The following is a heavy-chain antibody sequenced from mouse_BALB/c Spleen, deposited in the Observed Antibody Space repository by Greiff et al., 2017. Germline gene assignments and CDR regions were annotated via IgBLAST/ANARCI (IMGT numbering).Heavy chain of an antibody. J-gene: IGHJ4*01. V-gene: IGHV3-6*02. Sequence: DVKLQESGPGLVKPSQSLSLTCSVTGYSITSGYYWNWIRQFPGNKLEWMGYISYDGSNNYNPSLKNRISITRDTSKNQFFLKLNSVTTEDTATYYCARVDYRYDGYAMDYWGQGTSVTVSS. CDR3: ARVDYRYDGYAMDY. CDR1: GYSITSGYY. D-gene: IGHD2-14*01. CDR2: ISYDGSN.